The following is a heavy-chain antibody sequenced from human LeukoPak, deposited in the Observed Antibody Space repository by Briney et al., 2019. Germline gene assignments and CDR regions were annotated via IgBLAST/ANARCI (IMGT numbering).Heavy chain of an antibody. Sequence: SGTLSLTCAVSGGSISSSNWWSWVRQPPGKGLEWIGEIYHSGSTNYNPSLKSRVTISVDKSKNQFSLKLSSVTAADTAVYYCATYAQRLIYWYFDLWGRGTLVTVSS. D-gene: IGHD2-2*01. V-gene: IGHV4-4*02. CDR3: ATYAQRLIYWYFDL. CDR2: IYHSGST. CDR1: GGSISSSNW. J-gene: IGHJ2*01.